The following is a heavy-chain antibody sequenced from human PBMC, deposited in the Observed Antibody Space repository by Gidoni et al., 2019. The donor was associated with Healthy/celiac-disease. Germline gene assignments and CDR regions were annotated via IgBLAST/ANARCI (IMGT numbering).Heavy chain of an antibody. J-gene: IGHJ6*02. CDR2: VDPEDGET. D-gene: IGHD3-10*01. CDR1: GYTFTDYY. V-gene: IGHV1-69-2*01. Sequence: EVQLVQSGAEVKKPGATVKISCKVSGYTFTDYYMHWVQQAPGKGLEWMGLVDPEDGETIYAEKFQGRVTITADTSTDTAYMELSSLRSEDTAVYYCATRGPRSITMFRGVLHYYYGMDVWGQGTTVTVSS. CDR3: ATRGPRSITMFRGVLHYYYGMDV.